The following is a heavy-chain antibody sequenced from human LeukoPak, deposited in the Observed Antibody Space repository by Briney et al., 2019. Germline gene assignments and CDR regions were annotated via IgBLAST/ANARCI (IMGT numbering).Heavy chain of an antibody. D-gene: IGHD1-26*01. CDR3: ARGARWELLIYFYDYMDV. CDR2: INPNSGGT. V-gene: IGHV1-2*02. J-gene: IGHJ6*03. CDR1: GYTFTGYY. Sequence: ASVKVSCKASGYTFTGYYLHWVRQAPGQGLEWMGWINPNSGGTNYAQKFQGRVTMTRDTSISTAYMELSRLRSDDTAVYYCARGARWELLIYFYDYMDVWGKGTTVTVSS.